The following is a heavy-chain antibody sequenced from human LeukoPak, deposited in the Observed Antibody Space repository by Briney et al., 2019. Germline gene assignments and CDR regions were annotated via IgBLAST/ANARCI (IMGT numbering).Heavy chain of an antibody. D-gene: IGHD3-9*01. CDR2: IYYSGST. V-gene: IGHV4-59*01. Sequence: SETLSLTCSVSGGSISSYYWSWIRQPPGKGLEWIGYIYYSGSTNYNPSLKSRVTISVDTSKNQFSLKLSSVTAADTAVYYCARYYDILAGIGWPAFDPWGQGTLVTVSS. CDR1: GGSISSYY. CDR3: ARYYDILAGIGWPAFDP. J-gene: IGHJ5*02.